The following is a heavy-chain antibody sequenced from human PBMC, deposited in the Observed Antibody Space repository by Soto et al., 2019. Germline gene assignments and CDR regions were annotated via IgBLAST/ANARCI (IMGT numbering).Heavy chain of an antibody. CDR2: ITSDGSRT. Sequence: ELQLVESGGGLVQPGGSLRLSCAAAGFTFRSYWMQWVRQAPGKGLAWVSRITSDGSRTSYADSVKGRFTIYRDNAKNTLYLQMDSLRAEDTAVYYCARGYTRYCGNAVCSWADHWGQGTLVTVSS. V-gene: IGHV3-74*01. CDR1: GFTFRSYW. D-gene: IGHD2-8*01. J-gene: IGHJ4*02. CDR3: ARGYTRYCGNAVCSWADH.